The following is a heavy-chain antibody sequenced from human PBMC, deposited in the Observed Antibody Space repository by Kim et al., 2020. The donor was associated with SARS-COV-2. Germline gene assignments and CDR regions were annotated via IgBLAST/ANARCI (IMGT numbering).Heavy chain of an antibody. CDR3: ARVTTGTVAGTAYYYYGMDV. V-gene: IGHV1-3*01. CDR1: GYTFTSYA. CDR2: INAGNGNT. J-gene: IGHJ6*02. D-gene: IGHD6-19*01. Sequence: ASVKVSCKASGYTFTSYAMHWVRQAPGQRLEWMGWINAGNGNTKYSQKFQGRVTITRDTSASTAYMELSSLRSEDTAVYYCARVTTGTVAGTAYYYYGMDVWGQGTTVTVSS.